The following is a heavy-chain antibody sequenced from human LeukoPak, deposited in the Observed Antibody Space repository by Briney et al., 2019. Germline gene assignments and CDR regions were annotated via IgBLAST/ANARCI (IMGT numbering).Heavy chain of an antibody. CDR1: GCSISSYY. Sequence: SETLSLTCTVSGCSISSYYWSWIRQPPGKGLEWIGYIYYSGSTNYNPSLKSRVSISVDTSKNQYSLKLSYVPAADTAVYYCARVHGYSYGYTVYNYGMDVWGQGTTVTVSS. CDR2: IYYSGST. CDR3: ARVHGYSYGYTVYNYGMDV. V-gene: IGHV4-59*01. J-gene: IGHJ6*02. D-gene: IGHD5-18*01.